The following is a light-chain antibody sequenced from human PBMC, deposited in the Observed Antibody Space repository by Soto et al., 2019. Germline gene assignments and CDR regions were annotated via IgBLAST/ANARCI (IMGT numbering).Light chain of an antibody. CDR2: VVS. J-gene: IGLJ1*01. CDR1: STDVGGYNY. CDR3: SSYSSSRTLV. V-gene: IGLV2-14*03. Sequence: QSALTQPASVSGSPGQSITISCIGTSTDVGGYNYVSWYQQHPGKAPKLMNYVVSNRPSGVSNRFSGSKSGNTAALTISGLQAEDEADYYCSSYSSSRTLVFGTGTKLTVL.